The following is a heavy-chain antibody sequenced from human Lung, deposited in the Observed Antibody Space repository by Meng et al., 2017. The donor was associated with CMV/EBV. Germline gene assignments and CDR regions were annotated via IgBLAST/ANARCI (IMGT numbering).Heavy chain of an antibody. CDR1: GGSFSSSTW. Sequence: SETXSPTCAVLGGSFSSSTWWSWVRQPPGKGLEWLGEIYHSGSTNYNPSLESRVTITVDKSKNQFSLKQSSVTAADTAEYYGAGDGAAGPANYHYYVMDVXGQGXTVTVSS. D-gene: IGHD6-13*01. V-gene: IGHV4-4*02. CDR3: AGDGAAGPANYHYYVMDV. CDR2: IYHSGST. J-gene: IGHJ6*02.